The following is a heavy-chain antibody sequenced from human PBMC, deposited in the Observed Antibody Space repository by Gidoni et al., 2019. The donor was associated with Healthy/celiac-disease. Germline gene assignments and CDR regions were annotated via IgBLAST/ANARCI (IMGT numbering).Heavy chain of an antibody. CDR3: ARDLVDTAMVYYYYYGMDV. CDR2: INHSGST. CDR1: GGSFSGYY. D-gene: IGHD5-18*01. Sequence: QVQLQQWGAGLLKPSETLSLTCAVYGGSFSGYYWSWIRQPPGKGLEWIGEINHSGSTNYNPSIKSRVTISVDTSKNQFSLKLSSVTAADTAVYYCARDLVDTAMVYYYYYGMDVWGQGTTVTVSS. J-gene: IGHJ6*02. V-gene: IGHV4-34*01.